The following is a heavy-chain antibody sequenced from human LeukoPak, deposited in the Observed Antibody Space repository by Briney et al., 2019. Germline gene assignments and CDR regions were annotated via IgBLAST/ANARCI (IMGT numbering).Heavy chain of an antibody. CDR1: GDSVSSNSAA. CDR2: TYYRSKWYN. V-gene: IGHV6-1*01. J-gene: IGHJ4*02. CDR3: ARSGIAVAGTGFDY. D-gene: IGHD6-19*01. Sequence: SQTLSLTCAISGDSVSSNSAAWNWIRQSPSRGLEWLGRTYYRSKWYNDYAVSVKSRITINPDTSKNQFSLQLNSATPEDTVVYYCARSGIAVAGTGFDYWGQGTLVTVSS.